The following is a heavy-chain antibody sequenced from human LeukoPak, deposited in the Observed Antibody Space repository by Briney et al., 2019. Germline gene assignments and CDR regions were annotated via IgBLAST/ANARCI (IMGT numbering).Heavy chain of an antibody. D-gene: IGHD6-6*01. J-gene: IGHJ4*02. CDR1: GGTFSSYA. CDR2: IIPIFGTA. Sequence: SVKVSCKASGGTFSSYAIGWVRQAPGQGLEWMGGIIPIFGTANYAQKFQGRVTITADESTSTAYMELSRLRSDDTAVYYCARDWGIAARPLGYWGQGTLVTVSS. CDR3: ARDWGIAARPLGY. V-gene: IGHV1-69*13.